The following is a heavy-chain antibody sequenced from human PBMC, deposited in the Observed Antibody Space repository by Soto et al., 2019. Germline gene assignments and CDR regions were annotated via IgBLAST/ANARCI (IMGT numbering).Heavy chain of an antibody. CDR3: ARQVVGYYGMDV. J-gene: IGHJ6*02. V-gene: IGHV5-10-1*01. D-gene: IGHD2-15*01. CDR2: IDPSDSYT. CDR1: GYSFTSYW. Sequence: GESLKISCKCSGYSFTSYWISWVRQMPGKGLEWMGRIDPSDSYTNYSPSFQGHVTISADKSISTAYLQWSSLKASDTAMYYCARQVVGYYGMDVWGHGTTVTVSS.